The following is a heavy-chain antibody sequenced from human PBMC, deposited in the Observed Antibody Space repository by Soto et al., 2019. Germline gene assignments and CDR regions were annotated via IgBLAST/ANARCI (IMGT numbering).Heavy chain of an antibody. J-gene: IGHJ6*02. CDR3: ARGAQATTVTAYYYYGMDV. Sequence: QVQLVQSGAEVKKPGSSVKVSCKASGGTFSSYAISWVRQAPGQGLEWMGGIIPIFGTANYAQKFQGRVTITADESTRTAYMELSSLRSEDTAVYYCARGAQATTVTAYYYYGMDVWGQGTTVTVSS. V-gene: IGHV1-69*01. D-gene: IGHD4-17*01. CDR2: IIPIFGTA. CDR1: GGTFSSYA.